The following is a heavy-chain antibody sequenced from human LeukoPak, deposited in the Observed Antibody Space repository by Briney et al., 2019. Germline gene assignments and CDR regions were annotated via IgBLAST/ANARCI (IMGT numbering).Heavy chain of an antibody. CDR2: IIPIFGTA. V-gene: IGHV1-69*05. Sequence: ASVKVSCKASGGTFSSYAISWVRQAPGQGLEWMGGIIPIFGTANYAQKFQGRVTITTDESTSTAYMELSSLRSEDTAVYYCARDVGYSGYDHRYYFNYWGQGTLVTVSS. CDR1: GGTFSSYA. D-gene: IGHD5-12*01. CDR3: ARDVGYSGYDHRYYFNY. J-gene: IGHJ4*02.